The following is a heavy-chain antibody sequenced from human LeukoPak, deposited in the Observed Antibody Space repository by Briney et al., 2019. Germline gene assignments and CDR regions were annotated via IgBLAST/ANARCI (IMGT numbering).Heavy chain of an antibody. V-gene: IGHV1-18*01. D-gene: IGHD6-13*01. CDR3: ARDSSSWSYYYYGMDV. J-gene: IGHJ6*02. CDR2: YNGNT. Sequence: YNGNTNYAQKLQGRVTMTTDTSTSTAYMELRSLRSDDTAVYYCARDSSSWSYYYYGMDVWGQGTTVTVSS.